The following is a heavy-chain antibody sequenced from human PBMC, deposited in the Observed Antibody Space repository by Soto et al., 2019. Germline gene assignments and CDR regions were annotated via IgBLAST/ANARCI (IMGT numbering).Heavy chain of an antibody. CDR1: GGSFSGYY. V-gene: IGHV4-34*01. CDR3: VRGKYSSSSRSRGWFDP. CDR2: IKHRGST. J-gene: IGHJ5*02. Sequence: QVQLQQWGAGLLKPSETLSLTCAVFGGSFSGYYWSWIRQPPGKGPERIGEIKHRGSTNYEPSLKGRVTISEDTSTNQFFLKLRSVTAADTAVYYCVRGKYSSSSRSRGWFDPWGQGILVTVSS. D-gene: IGHD6-6*01.